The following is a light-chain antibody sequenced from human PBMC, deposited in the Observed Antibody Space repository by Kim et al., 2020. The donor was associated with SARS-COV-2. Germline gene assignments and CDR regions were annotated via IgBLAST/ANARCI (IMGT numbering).Light chain of an antibody. CDR3: CSYAGSSTVV. Sequence: GRSITISCNGTSSDVGSYNLVSWYQQHPGKAPKLMIYEVSKRPSGVSNRFSGSKSGNTASLTISGLQAEDEADYYCCSYAGSSTVVFGGGTQLTVL. CDR1: SSDVGSYNL. CDR2: EVS. V-gene: IGLV2-23*02. J-gene: IGLJ2*01.